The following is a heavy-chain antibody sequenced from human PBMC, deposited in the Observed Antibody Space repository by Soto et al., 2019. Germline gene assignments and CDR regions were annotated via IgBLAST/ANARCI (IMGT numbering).Heavy chain of an antibody. CDR3: ARDSGSSTSWPDPIDY. CDR2: IIPILGIA. V-gene: IGHV1-69*04. Sequence: SVKVSCKASGGTFSSYTISWVRQAPGQGLEWMGRIIPILGIANYAQKFQGRVTITADKSTSTAYMELSSLRSEDTAVYYCARDSGSSTSWPDPIDYWGRGTLVTVSS. J-gene: IGHJ4*02. CDR1: GGTFSSYT. D-gene: IGHD2-2*01.